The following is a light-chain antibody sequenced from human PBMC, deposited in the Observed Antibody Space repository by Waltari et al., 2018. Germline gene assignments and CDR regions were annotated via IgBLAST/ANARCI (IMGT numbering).Light chain of an antibody. CDR3: QQSYSTPFT. Sequence: DIQMTQSPSSLSASVGDRVTITCRASQSISSYLNWYQQKPGKAPKLLIYAASSLQSGVPSRFSGSGSGTDFTLTISSLQPEDFATYYCQQSYSTPFTFGPGTQV. V-gene: IGKV1-39*01. CDR1: QSISSY. J-gene: IGKJ3*01. CDR2: AAS.